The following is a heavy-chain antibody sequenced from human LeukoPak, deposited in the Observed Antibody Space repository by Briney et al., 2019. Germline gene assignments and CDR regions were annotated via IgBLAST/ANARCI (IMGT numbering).Heavy chain of an antibody. CDR3: AGEGYSIAAPFDY. V-gene: IGHV3-21*01. D-gene: IGHD6-6*01. CDR2: ISSSSSYI. Sequence: GGSLRLSWAAAGFTFSSYSMNWVRQAPGKGLEWVSSISSSSSYIYYADSVKGRFTISRDNAKNSLYLQMNSLRAEDTAVYYCAGEGYSIAAPFDYWGQGTLVTVSS. J-gene: IGHJ4*02. CDR1: GFTFSSYS.